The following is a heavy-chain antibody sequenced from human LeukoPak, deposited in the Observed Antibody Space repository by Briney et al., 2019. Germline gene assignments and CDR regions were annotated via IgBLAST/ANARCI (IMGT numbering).Heavy chain of an antibody. CDR3: ARDCSSTSCHEG. D-gene: IGHD2-2*01. CDR1: GFTFSSYA. CDR2: IYSGGST. J-gene: IGHJ4*02. V-gene: IGHV3-53*01. Sequence: PGGSLRLSCAASGFTFSSYAMSWVRQAPGKGLEWVSVIYSGGSTYYAGSVKGRFTISRDNSKNTLYLQMNSLRAEDTAVYYCARDCSSTSCHEGWGQGTLVTVSS.